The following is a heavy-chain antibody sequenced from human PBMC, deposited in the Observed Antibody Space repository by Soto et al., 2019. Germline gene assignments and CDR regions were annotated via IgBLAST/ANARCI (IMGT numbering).Heavy chain of an antibody. CDR2: IIPISGAA. D-gene: IGHD1-7*01. V-gene: IGHV1-69*06. CDR3: ARDMTRTVVPYFDL. J-gene: IGHJ4*02. Sequence: SVKVSCKASGYTFTNYDINWVRQAPGQGLEWMGRIIPISGAANYAQKFQGRVTITADKSTSTSYMELSSLRSEDTAVYYCARDMTRTVVPYFDLWGQGTLVTVSS. CDR1: GYTFTNYD.